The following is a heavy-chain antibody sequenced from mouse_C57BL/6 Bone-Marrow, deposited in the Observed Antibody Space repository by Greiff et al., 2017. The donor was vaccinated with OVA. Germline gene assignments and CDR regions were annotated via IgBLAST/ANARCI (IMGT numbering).Heavy chain of an antibody. D-gene: IGHD2-5*01. CDR3: ARNYYSNEFAY. J-gene: IGHJ3*01. CDR1: GYAFSSSW. V-gene: IGHV1-82*01. Sequence: VQLQQSGPELVKPGASVKISCKASGYAFSSSWMNWVKQRPGKGLEWIGRIYPGDGDTNYNGKFKGKATLTADKSSSTAYMQLSSLTSEDSAVYFCARNYYSNEFAYWGQGTLVTVSA. CDR2: IYPGDGDT.